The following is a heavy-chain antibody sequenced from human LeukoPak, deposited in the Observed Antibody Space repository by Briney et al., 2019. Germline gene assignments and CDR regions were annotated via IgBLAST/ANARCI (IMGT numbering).Heavy chain of an antibody. Sequence: SVKVSCKASGGTFSSYTISWVRQAPGQGLEWMGRIIPILGIANYAQKFQGRVTITADKSTSTAYMELSSLRSEDTAVYYCARDGVVRPPDCSSTSCPYNYYYYGMDVWGQGTTVTASS. CDR1: GGTFSSYT. D-gene: IGHD2-2*01. CDR2: IIPILGIA. V-gene: IGHV1-69*02. J-gene: IGHJ6*02. CDR3: ARDGVVRPPDCSSTSCPYNYYYYGMDV.